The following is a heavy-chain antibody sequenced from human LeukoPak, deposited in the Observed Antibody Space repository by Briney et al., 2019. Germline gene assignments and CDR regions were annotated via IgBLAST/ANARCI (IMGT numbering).Heavy chain of an antibody. CDR2: ISSSSTTI. V-gene: IGHV3-48*02. D-gene: IGHD3-9*01. CDR1: GFSFSSYS. Sequence: GGSLRLSCAASGFSFSSYSMSWVRQAPGKGLECVSYISSSSTTIYYADSVKGRFTISRDNAKNSLYLQMNSLRDEDTAVYYCARLVTVNNWFDPWGQGTLVTVSP. CDR3: ARLVTVNNWFDP. J-gene: IGHJ5*02.